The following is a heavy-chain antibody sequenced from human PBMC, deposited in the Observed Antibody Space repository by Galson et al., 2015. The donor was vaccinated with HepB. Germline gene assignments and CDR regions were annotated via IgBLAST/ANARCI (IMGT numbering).Heavy chain of an antibody. Sequence: SLRLSCAASGFTFSSYSMNWVRQAPGKGLEWVSYISSSSSTIYYADSVKGRFTISGDNAKNSLYLQMNSLRAEDTAVYYCARDLPGDFFDYWGQGTLVTVSS. CDR2: ISSSSSTI. CDR1: GFTFSSYS. J-gene: IGHJ4*02. V-gene: IGHV3-48*04. D-gene: IGHD3-10*01. CDR3: ARDLPGDFFDY.